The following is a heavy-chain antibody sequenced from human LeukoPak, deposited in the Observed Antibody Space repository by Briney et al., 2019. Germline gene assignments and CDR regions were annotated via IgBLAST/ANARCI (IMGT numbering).Heavy chain of an antibody. J-gene: IGHJ4*02. D-gene: IGHD2-2*01. CDR2: ISYDGSNK. CDR1: GFTFSSYA. CDR3: ARDLXXTSCXDY. Sequence: GRSLRLSCAASGFTFSSYAMHWVRQAPGKGLEWVAVISYDGSNKYYADSVKGRFTISRDNSKNTLYLQMNSPRAEDTAVYYCARDLXXTSCXDYWGQGTLVTVSS. V-gene: IGHV3-30*04.